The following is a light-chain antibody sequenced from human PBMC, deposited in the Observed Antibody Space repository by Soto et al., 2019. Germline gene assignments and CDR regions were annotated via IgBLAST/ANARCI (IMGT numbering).Light chain of an antibody. CDR2: DAS. Sequence: DIQMTQSPSTLSASVGDRVTISCRASQSIQTWLAWYQQKPGKAPNLLIFDASDLAVGVSSRFSGSGSGAEFSLTIGSLQAGDFATEYCQQYASYPCAFGRGTRLEGK. J-gene: IGKJ2*01. CDR3: QQYASYPCA. CDR1: QSIQTW. V-gene: IGKV1-5*01.